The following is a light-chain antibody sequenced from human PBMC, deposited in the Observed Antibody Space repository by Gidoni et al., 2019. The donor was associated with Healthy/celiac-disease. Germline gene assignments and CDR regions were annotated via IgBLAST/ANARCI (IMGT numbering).Light chain of an antibody. J-gene: IGKJ4*01. V-gene: IGKV4-1*01. Sequence: DIVMTQSPDSLAVSLGEVATINCKSSQSVLYSSNNKNYLAWYQQKPGQPPKLLIYWASNRESGVPDRFSGSGSGTDFTLTISSLQAEDVAVYYCQQYYSTLHFXGXTKVEIK. CDR2: WAS. CDR1: QSVLYSSNNKNY. CDR3: QQYYSTLH.